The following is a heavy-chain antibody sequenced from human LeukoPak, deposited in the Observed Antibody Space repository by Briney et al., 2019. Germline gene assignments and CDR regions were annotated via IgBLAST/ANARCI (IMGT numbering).Heavy chain of an antibody. V-gene: IGHV4-39*07. Sequence: SETLSLTCTVSGGSISSSSYYWGWIRQPPGKGLEWIGSIYYSGSTYYNPSLKSRVTISVDTSKNQFSLKLSSVTAADTAVYYCARVPPRLSGYDFVDYYYYMDVWGKGTTVTVSS. J-gene: IGHJ6*03. D-gene: IGHD5-12*01. CDR2: IYYSGST. CDR1: GGSISSSSYY. CDR3: ARVPPRLSGYDFVDYYYYMDV.